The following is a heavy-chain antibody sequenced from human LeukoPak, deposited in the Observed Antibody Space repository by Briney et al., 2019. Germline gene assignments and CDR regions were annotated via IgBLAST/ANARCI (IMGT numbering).Heavy chain of an antibody. Sequence: GGSLRLSCAASGFTFSRYWMHWVRQVPGKGLVRVSRISSDGSSIIYADSVKGRFTISRDNAKSTLYLEMNSLRAEDTAVYFCSRDQTTAGPSTVDCWGQGTLVTVSP. CDR1: GFTFSRYW. CDR2: ISSDGSSI. J-gene: IGHJ4*02. CDR3: SRDQTTAGPSTVDC. V-gene: IGHV3-74*01. D-gene: IGHD4-11*01.